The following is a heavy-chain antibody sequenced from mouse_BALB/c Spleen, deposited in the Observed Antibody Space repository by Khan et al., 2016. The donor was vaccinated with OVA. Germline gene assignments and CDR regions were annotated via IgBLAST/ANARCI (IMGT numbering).Heavy chain of an antibody. Sequence: VQLQQSGPELVKPGASVKISCKASGYSFTGYFMNWVMQSHGKSLEWIGRINPHIGETLYNQKFKGKATLTVDDSSRTAHQELRSLASEDSAVYYCARKNGSDFDYWGQGTTLTVSS. V-gene: IGHV1-20*02. CDR3: ARKNGSDFDY. CDR2: INPHIGET. D-gene: IGHD1-1*01. J-gene: IGHJ2*01. CDR1: GYSFTGYF.